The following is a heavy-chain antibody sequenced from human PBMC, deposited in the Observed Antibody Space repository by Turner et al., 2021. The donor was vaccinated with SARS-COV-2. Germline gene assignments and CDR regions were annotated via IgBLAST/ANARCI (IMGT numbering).Heavy chain of an antibody. D-gene: IGHD2-21*02. CDR3: ATGYAYCGGDCSIDY. J-gene: IGHJ4*02. Sequence: QVQLVQSGAEVNKPGASVKVSCKASGYTLTELSMHWVRQAPGKGLEWMGGFDPEDAETIYAQKFQGRVTMTEDTSADTAYMELSSLRSEDTAVYYCATGYAYCGGDCSIDYWGQGTLVTVSS. V-gene: IGHV1-24*01. CDR2: FDPEDAET. CDR1: GYTLTELS.